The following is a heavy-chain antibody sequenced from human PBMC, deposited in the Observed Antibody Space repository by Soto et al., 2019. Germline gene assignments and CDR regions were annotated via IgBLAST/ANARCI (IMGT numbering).Heavy chain of an antibody. CDR3: AKDLGGSFNY. Sequence: QVQLVESGGGVVQPGRSLRLSCAASGFTFSSYGMHWVRQAPGKGLEWVAVISYDGSNKYYADYVKGRFTFSRDNSNNTLYLQMNSLRAEDSAVYYCAKDLGGSFNYWGQGTLVTVSS. V-gene: IGHV3-30*18. J-gene: IGHJ4*02. CDR2: ISYDGSNK. D-gene: IGHD1-26*01. CDR1: GFTFSSYG.